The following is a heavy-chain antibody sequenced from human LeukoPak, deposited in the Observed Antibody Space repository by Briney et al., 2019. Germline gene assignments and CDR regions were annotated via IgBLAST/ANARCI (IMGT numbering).Heavy chain of an antibody. D-gene: IGHD3-3*01. J-gene: IGHJ4*02. Sequence: ASETLSLTCAVYGGSFSVYYWSWIRQPPGKGLEWIGEINHSGSTNYNPSLKSRVTISVDTSKNQFSLKLSSVTAADTAVYYCARGGLPTYYDFWSGHFDYWGQGTLVTVSS. CDR3: ARGGLPTYYDFWSGHFDY. V-gene: IGHV4-34*01. CDR2: INHSGST. CDR1: GGSFSVYY.